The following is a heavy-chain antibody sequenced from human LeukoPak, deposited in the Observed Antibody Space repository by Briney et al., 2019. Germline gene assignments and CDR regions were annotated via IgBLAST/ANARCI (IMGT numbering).Heavy chain of an antibody. V-gene: IGHV3-74*01. J-gene: IGHJ4*02. Sequence: PGGSLRLSCTASGFTFSNYWMHWVRQAPGKGLVWVSRINTDGRTTTYADSVKGRFTISRDNAKNTLYVQMNSLRAEDTGVYYCVRDVAVVGLDYWGQGTLGTVSS. CDR2: INTDGRTT. D-gene: IGHD6-13*01. CDR1: GFTFSNYW. CDR3: VRDVAVVGLDY.